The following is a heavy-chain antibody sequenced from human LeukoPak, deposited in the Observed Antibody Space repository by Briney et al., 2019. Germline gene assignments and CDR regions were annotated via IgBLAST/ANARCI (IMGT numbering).Heavy chain of an antibody. V-gene: IGHV3-15*01. D-gene: IGHD3-10*01. CDR1: GFTFSNAW. J-gene: IGHJ3*02. CDR2: IKTKPDGGTT. Sequence: GGSLRLSCAASGFTFSNAWMSWVRQAPGKGLEWVGRIKTKPDGGTTDYAAPVKGRFTISRDDSKNTLYLQMNSLKTEDTAVYYCTTAITLLWFVEHGDDAFDIWGQGTMVTVSS. CDR3: TTAITLLWFVEHGDDAFDI.